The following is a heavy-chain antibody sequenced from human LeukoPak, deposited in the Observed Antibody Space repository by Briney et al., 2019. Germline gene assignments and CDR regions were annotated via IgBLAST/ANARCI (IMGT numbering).Heavy chain of an antibody. V-gene: IGHV1-3*03. CDR3: ARSTWIQLNPYYGSGSQFDY. CDR2: INAGNGNT. J-gene: IGHJ4*02. D-gene: IGHD3-10*01. Sequence: GASVKVSCKASGYTFTSYAMHWVRQAPGQRLEWMGWINAGNGNTKYSQEFQGRVTITRDTSASTAYMELSSLRSEDMAVYYCARSTWIQLNPYYGSGSQFDYWGQGTLVTVSS. CDR1: GYTFTSYA.